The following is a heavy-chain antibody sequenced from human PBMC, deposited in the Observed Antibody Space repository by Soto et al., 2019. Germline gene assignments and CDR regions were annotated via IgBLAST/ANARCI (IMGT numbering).Heavy chain of an antibody. V-gene: IGHV4-4*02. CDR3: AREPNYGGNAGYFDY. D-gene: IGHD4-17*01. CDR1: GDSISSGNW. J-gene: IGHJ4*02. Sequence: QVQLQESGPGLVKPSGTLSLTCSVSGDSISSGNWWTWVRQPPGKGLEWIGEIYHSGSTNYSPSLKSRVTISVDKSKNQVSLKLTSVTAADTAVYYCAREPNYGGNAGYFDYWGQGTLVTVSP. CDR2: IYHSGST.